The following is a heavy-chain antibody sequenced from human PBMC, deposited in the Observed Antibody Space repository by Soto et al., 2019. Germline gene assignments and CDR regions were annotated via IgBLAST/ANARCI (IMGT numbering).Heavy chain of an antibody. V-gene: IGHV4-31*03. CDR2: MHHSGRT. J-gene: IGHJ4*02. CDR1: GAYMRNDYYY. CDR3: ARGVEVSLDYFDS. D-gene: IGHD2-15*01. Sequence: PSETLSLTCTVSGAYMRNDYYYWSWVRQNPGKDLEWIGHMHHSGRTHYNPSLKSRVAISVDTSKNQFSLYLNSVTAADTAVYYCARGVEVSLDYFDSWGQGTPVTVSS.